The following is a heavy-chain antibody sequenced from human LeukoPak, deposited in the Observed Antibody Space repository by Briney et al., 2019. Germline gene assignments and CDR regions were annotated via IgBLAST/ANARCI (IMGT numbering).Heavy chain of an antibody. CDR3: AREISDYDILTGQGAYDY. D-gene: IGHD3-9*01. CDR1: GYTFTSYY. Sequence: ASVKVSCKASGYTFTSYYMHWVRQAPGQGLEWMGIINPSGGSTSYAQKFQGRVTMTRDTSISTAYMELSRLRSDDTAVYYCAREISDYDILTGQGAYDYWGQGTLVTVSS. V-gene: IGHV1-46*01. CDR2: INPSGGST. J-gene: IGHJ4*02.